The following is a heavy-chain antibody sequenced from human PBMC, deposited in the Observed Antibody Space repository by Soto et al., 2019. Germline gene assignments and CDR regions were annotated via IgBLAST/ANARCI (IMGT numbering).Heavy chain of an antibody. V-gene: IGHV3-74*01. D-gene: IGHD3-16*02. Sequence: GGSLRLSCAASGFTFSSSWMHWVRQAPGKGLVWVSRVSGDGSTTNYADSVKGRFTISRDNAKSTLYLQMNSLRDDDTAVYYCARAGSYRFDYWGLGTLVTVSS. CDR1: GFTFSSSW. CDR3: ARAGSYRFDY. CDR2: VSGDGSTT. J-gene: IGHJ4*02.